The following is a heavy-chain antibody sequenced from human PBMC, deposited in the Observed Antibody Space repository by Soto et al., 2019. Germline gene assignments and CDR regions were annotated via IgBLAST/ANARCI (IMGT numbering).Heavy chain of an antibody. V-gene: IGHV3-53*01. CDR3: ARGLGNGDYGDPGDY. Sequence: EVQLVESGGGLIQPGGSLRLSCAASGFTVSSNYMTWVRKAPGKGLEWVSLLYSGGATSDADSVKGRFTISRDNSKHVVYLQMNSLRVEDTAVYYCARGLGNGDYGDPGDYWGQGTLVPVSS. J-gene: IGHJ4*02. CDR2: LYSGGAT. D-gene: IGHD4-17*01. CDR1: GFTVSSNY.